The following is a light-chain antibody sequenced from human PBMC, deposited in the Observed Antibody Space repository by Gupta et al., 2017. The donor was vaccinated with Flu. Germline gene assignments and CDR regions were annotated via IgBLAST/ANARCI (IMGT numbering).Light chain of an antibody. CDR3: QQDGNSPQT. CDR2: GAS. V-gene: IGKV3-20*01. CDR1: QSVSSNY. J-gene: IGKJ3*01. Sequence: EIVLTQSPGTLSLSPGERATLSCRASQSVSSNYLAWYQQKYGQAPRLLIYGASNRATGIPDRFSGSGSGTDFALTISRLEPEDFAVYHCQQDGNSPQTFGHGTKVDI.